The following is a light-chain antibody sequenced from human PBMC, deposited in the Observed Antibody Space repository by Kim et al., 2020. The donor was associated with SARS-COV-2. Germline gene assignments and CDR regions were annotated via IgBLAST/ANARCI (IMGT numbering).Light chain of an antibody. Sequence: SYELTQPPSVSVSPGQTASITCSGDKLGDKYACWYQQKPGQSPVLVIYQDSKRPSGIPERFSGSNSGNTATLTISGTQAMEEADYYCQAWDSSTHVFGTG. CDR2: QDS. J-gene: IGLJ1*01. CDR3: QAWDSSTHV. CDR1: KLGDKY. V-gene: IGLV3-1*01.